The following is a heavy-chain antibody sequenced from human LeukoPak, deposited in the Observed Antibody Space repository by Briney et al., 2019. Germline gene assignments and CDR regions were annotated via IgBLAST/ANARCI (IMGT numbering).Heavy chain of an antibody. CDR2: MYSDGST. V-gene: IGHV3-53*01. J-gene: IGHJ4*02. D-gene: IGHD2-21*01. CDR1: GFTVSSNY. Sequence: SGGSLRLSCAASGFTVSSNYMSWVRQAPGKGLEWVSVMYSDGSTYYADSVKGRFTLSRDNSKNTLDLQMNSLRDDDTAVYYCARDAYRGWGQGTLVTVSS. CDR3: ARDAYRG.